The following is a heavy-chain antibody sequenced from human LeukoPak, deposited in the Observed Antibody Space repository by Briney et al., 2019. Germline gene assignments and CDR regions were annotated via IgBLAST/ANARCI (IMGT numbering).Heavy chain of an antibody. J-gene: IGHJ5*02. V-gene: IGHV3-23*01. CDR3: AKGAAAGKVDWFDP. CDR2: ITGYGAT. D-gene: IGHD6-13*01. Sequence: GGSLRLSCAASGFTFSNFAMMWVRQAPGTGLQWVSTITGYGATFYADYVRGRFTIFRDTSMNTLFLQMNSLGAEDTAVYYCAKGAAAGKVDWFDPWGQGTLVTVSS. CDR1: GFTFSNFA.